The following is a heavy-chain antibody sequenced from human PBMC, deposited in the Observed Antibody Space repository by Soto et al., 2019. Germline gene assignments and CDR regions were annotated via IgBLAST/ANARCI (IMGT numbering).Heavy chain of an antibody. CDR1: GYTFSTYA. CDR3: ARGNVRGGCLDY. J-gene: IGHJ4*02. D-gene: IGHD3-10*01. Sequence: QVQLVQSGAEERKPGASVKVSCKASGYTFSTYAMHWVRRAPGQSLEWMGWFNGGNGNIKYSQKFEGRVTITTDTAARTAYMELNMLRSEDTAVYYCARGNVRGGCLDYWGQGTLVSVSS. V-gene: IGHV1-3*05. CDR2: FNGGNGNI.